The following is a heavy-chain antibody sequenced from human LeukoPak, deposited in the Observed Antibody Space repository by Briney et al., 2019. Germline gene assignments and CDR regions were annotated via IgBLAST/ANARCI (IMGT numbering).Heavy chain of an antibody. V-gene: IGHV4-59*11. CDR3: ARAEYYDSSGYHN. CDR2: IYYSGST. J-gene: IGHJ4*02. D-gene: IGHD3-22*01. CDR1: GGTISSHY. Sequence: KTSETLSLTCTVSGGTISSHYWSWIRQPPGKGLEWIGYIYYSGSTNYNPSLKSRVTISVDTSKNQISLKLSSVTAADTAVYYCARAEYYDSSGYHNWGQGTLVTVSS.